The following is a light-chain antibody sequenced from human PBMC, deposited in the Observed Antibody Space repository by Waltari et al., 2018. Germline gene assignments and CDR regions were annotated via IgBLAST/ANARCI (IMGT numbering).Light chain of an antibody. J-gene: IGLJ3*02. Sequence: QSALTQPASVSGSPGQSITISCTGIGSAIHASDFVSCYQHLPAKAPQVIIYDVPNRPLGISDRFSASKTDNTVSVTLFRLQPEEQGDYYCTSQRVDGGLLFGGGTQVTV. CDR2: DVP. CDR3: TSQRVDGGLL. V-gene: IGLV2-14*03. CDR1: GSAIHASDF.